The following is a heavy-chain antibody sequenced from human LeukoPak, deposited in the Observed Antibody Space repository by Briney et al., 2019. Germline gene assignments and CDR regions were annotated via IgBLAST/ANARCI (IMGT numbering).Heavy chain of an antibody. Sequence: GGSLRLSCAASGFTFSSYGMSWVRQTPGKGLEWVSAISDSGTGTYFADSVKGRLTISRDNSKNTLYLQMNSLRAEDTAVYYCAKLSTSPYYFDYWGQGTLVTVSS. J-gene: IGHJ4*02. D-gene: IGHD2-2*01. CDR1: GFTFSSYG. CDR2: ISDSGTGT. V-gene: IGHV3-23*01. CDR3: AKLSTSPYYFDY.